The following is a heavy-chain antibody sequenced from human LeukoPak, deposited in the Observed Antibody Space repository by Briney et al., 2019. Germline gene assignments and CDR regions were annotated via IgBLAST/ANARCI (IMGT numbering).Heavy chain of an antibody. CDR1: GFTFSNYA. D-gene: IGHD2-2*01. CDR3: AKDTIVVVPAAMPSYFDY. Sequence: GGSLRLSCVASGFTFSNYAMSWVRQAAGKGLEWVSAISGSGGSTYYADSVKGRFTISRDNSKNTLYLQMNSLRAEDTAVYCCAKDTIVVVPAAMPSYFDYWGQGTLVTVSS. CDR2: ISGSGGST. V-gene: IGHV3-23*01. J-gene: IGHJ4*02.